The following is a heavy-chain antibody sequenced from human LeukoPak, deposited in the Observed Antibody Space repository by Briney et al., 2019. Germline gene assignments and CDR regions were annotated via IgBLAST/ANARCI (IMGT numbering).Heavy chain of an antibody. CDR1: GFTFSSYA. V-gene: IGHV3-23*01. J-gene: IGHJ4*02. Sequence: GGSLRLSCAASGFTFSSYAMSWVRQAPGKGLEWVSAISGSGGSTYYADSVKGRFTISRDNSKNTLYLQMNSLRAEDTAVYYWARKIRYCSGWRLPFLDLWGQGTLVTVSS. CDR2: ISGSGGST. D-gene: IGHD2-15*01. CDR3: ARKIRYCSGWRLPFLDL.